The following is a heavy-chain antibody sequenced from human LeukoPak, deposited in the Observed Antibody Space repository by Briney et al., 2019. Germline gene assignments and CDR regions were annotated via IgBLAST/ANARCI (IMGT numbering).Heavy chain of an antibody. V-gene: IGHV4-59*01. CDR3: ARADYGDYPPDY. J-gene: IGHJ4*01. D-gene: IGHD4-17*01. CDR2: IDYSGST. CDR1: GGSIRSYY. Sequence: SETLSLTCTVSGGSIRSYYWSWIRQPPGKGLEWIGYIDYSGSTNYNPSLKSRVTISVYTSKNQFSLKLSSVTAADTAVYYCARADYGDYPPDYWGQGTLVTVSS.